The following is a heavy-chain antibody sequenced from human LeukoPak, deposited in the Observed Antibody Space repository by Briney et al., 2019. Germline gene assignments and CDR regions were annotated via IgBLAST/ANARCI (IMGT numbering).Heavy chain of an antibody. CDR2: IYHSGST. Sequence: PSETLSLTCAVSGGSISSSNWWSWVRQPPGKGLEWIGEIYHSGSTNYNPSLKSRVTISVDKSKNQFSLKLSSVTAADTAVYYCARLSMVRGVSMDVWGKGTTVTISS. V-gene: IGHV4-4*02. D-gene: IGHD3-10*01. CDR3: ARLSMVRGVSMDV. J-gene: IGHJ6*03. CDR1: GGSISSSNW.